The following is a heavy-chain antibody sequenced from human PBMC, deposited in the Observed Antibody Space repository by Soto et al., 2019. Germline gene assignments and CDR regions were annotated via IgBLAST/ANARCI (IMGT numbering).Heavy chain of an antibody. CDR3: ARDRAGGNLFDY. CDR1: GGTFSSYA. Sequence: GASVRVSCKASGGTFSSYAISWVRQAPGQGLEWMGGIIPIFGTANYAQKFQGRVTITADESTSTAYMELSSLRSEDTAVYYCARDRAGGNLFDYWGQGTLVTLSS. V-gene: IGHV1-69*13. D-gene: IGHD2-15*01. CDR2: IIPIFGTA. J-gene: IGHJ4*02.